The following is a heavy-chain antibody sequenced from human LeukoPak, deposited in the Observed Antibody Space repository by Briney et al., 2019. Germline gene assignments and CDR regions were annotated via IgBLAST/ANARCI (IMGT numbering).Heavy chain of an antibody. J-gene: IGHJ4*02. D-gene: IGHD2-15*01. V-gene: IGHV1-69*04. CDR3: AEYCSGGSCNY. CDR1: AGSFSSYA. CDR2: IIPILGIA. Sequence: SVKVSCKASAGSFSSYAISWVRQAPGQGLEWMGRIIPILGIANYAQKFQGRVTTTADKSTSTAYMELSSLRSEDTAVYYCAEYCSGGSCNYWGQGTLVTVSS.